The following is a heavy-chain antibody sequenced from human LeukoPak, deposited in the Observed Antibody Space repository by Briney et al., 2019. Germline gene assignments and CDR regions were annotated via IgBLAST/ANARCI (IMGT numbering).Heavy chain of an antibody. V-gene: IGHV3-30*02. CDR2: VRNDGFDT. J-gene: IGHJ4*02. CDR3: ARDRGKDYFGD. Sequence: PGGSLRLSCVTSGLTFTNHGFHWLRQAAGKGLEWVVFVRNDGFDTYHSNSVKGRFSISRDDSRNTVYLQMNSLTAEDTALYYCARDRGKDYFGDWGQGTQVTVSS. CDR1: GLTFTNHG. D-gene: IGHD4-23*01.